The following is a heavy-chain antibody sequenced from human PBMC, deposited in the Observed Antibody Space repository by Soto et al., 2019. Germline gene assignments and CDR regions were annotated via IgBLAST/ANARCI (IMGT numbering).Heavy chain of an antibody. Sequence: QAQLVDSGGGVVQPGRSLRLSCAASGFSFSNYGMHWVRQAPGKGLEWVAVISNDGSKEYHKDPVEGRFTTSRDNSKNTVYLLMNSLRAEDTAVYYYAKGRDSSGYYQLDYWGQGTLVTVSS. D-gene: IGHD3-22*01. CDR3: AKGRDSSGYYQLDY. CDR2: ISNDGSKE. CDR1: GFSFSNYG. J-gene: IGHJ4*02. V-gene: IGHV3-30*18.